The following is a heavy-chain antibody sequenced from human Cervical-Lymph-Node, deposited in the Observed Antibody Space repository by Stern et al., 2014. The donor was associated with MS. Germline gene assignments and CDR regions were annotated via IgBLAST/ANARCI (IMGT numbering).Heavy chain of an antibody. D-gene: IGHD4-17*01. CDR1: GFTFSSYA. CDR3: ARDQGYGDYVFNY. J-gene: IGHJ4*02. CDR2: ISYDGSNK. Sequence: VQLVESGGCVVQPGRSLSLSCAASGFTFSSYAMHWVRQAPGKGLEWEAVISYDGSNKYYADSVKGRFTISRDNSKNTLYLQMNSLRAEDTAVYYCARDQGYGDYVFNYWGQGTLVTVSS. V-gene: IGHV3-30*01.